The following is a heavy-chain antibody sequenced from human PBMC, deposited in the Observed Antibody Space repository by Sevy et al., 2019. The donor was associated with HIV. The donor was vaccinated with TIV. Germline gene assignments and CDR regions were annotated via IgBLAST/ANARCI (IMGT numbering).Heavy chain of an antibody. CDR3: AKGFCSGGTCPRDYYYYGMDV. CDR2: ISSSGSGRYT. V-gene: IGHV3-11*05. CDR1: GFTFSDYY. J-gene: IGHJ6*02. D-gene: IGHD2-15*01. Sequence: GGSLRLSCAASGFTFSDYYINWIRQAPGKGLEWVSYISSSGSGRYTYYADSVEGRFTISRDNSKNTLYVQMNSLRAEDTAVYYCAKGFCSGGTCPRDYYYYGMDVWGQGTTVTVSS.